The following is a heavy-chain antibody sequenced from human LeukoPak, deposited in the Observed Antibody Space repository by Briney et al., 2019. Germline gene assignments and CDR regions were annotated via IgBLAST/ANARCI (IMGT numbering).Heavy chain of an antibody. V-gene: IGHV4-34*01. J-gene: IGHJ5*02. D-gene: IGHD2-15*01. Sequence: SETLSLTCAVYGGSFSGYYWSWIRQPPGKGLEWIGEINHSGSTNYNPSLKSRVTISVDSSKNQFSLKLSSVTAADTAVYYCARGLILAAILFDPWGQGTLVTVSS. CDR1: GGSFSGYY. CDR3: ARGLILAAILFDP. CDR2: INHSGST.